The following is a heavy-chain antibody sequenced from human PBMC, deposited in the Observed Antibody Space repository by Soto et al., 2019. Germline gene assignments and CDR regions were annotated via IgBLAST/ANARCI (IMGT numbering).Heavy chain of an antibody. J-gene: IGHJ6*02. D-gene: IGHD6-6*01. CDR3: AKGPSPRVYYYGMDV. Sequence: GGSLILSYAASGFNFRGYAMSWIRQTPGKGLEWVSAISGSGGSTYYADSVKGRFTISRDNSKNTLYLQMNSLRAEDTAVYYCAKGPSPRVYYYGMDVWGQGTTVTVS. CDR1: GFNFRGYA. CDR2: ISGSGGST. V-gene: IGHV3-23*01.